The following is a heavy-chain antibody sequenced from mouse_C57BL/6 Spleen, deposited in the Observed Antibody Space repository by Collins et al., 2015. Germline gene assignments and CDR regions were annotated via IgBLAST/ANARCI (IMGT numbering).Heavy chain of an antibody. V-gene: IGHV1-59*01. J-gene: IGHJ1*03. D-gene: IGHD1-1*01. CDR1: SYTFTSYW. CDR3: AASYYYGSSYVWYFDV. CDR2: IDPSDSYT. Sequence: QVQLQQPGAELVRPGTSVKLSCKASSYTFTSYWMHWVKQRPGQGLEWIGVIDPSDSYTNYNQKFKGKATLTVDTSSSTAYMQLSSLTSEDSAVYYCAASYYYGSSYVWYFDVWGTGTTVTVSS.